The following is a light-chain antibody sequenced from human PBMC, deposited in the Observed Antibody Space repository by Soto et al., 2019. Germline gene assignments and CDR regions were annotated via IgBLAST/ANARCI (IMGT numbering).Light chain of an antibody. CDR2: GNS. CDR3: QSYDSSLSGYV. CDR1: SSNIGAGYD. Sequence: QAVVTQPPSVSGAPGQRVTISCTGSSSNIGAGYDVHWYQQLPGTAPKLLIYGNSNRPSGLPDRFSGSKSGTSASLAITGLQAEDEADYYSQSYDSSLSGYVFGTGTKLTVL. V-gene: IGLV1-40*01. J-gene: IGLJ1*01.